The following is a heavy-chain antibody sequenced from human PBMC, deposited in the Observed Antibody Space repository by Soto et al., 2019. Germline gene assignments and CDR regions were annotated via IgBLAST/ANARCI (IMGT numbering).Heavy chain of an antibody. J-gene: IGHJ6*02. Sequence: QITLKESGPTLVKPTQTLTLTCTFSGFSLSTSGVGVGWIRQPPGKALEWLALIYWDDDKRYSPSLKSRLTINKDTSKNQVVLTMTNMDPVDTATYYCAHSCSGGSCYPNYYYGMDVWGQGTTVTVSS. CDR3: AHSCSGGSCYPNYYYGMDV. CDR1: GFSLSTSGVG. CDR2: IYWDDDK. D-gene: IGHD2-15*01. V-gene: IGHV2-5*02.